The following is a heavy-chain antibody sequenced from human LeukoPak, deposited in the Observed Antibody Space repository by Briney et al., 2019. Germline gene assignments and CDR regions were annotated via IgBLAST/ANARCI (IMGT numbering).Heavy chain of an antibody. CDR1: GFAFSSYA. CDR3: AKDSAYYYGSGSYTDY. D-gene: IGHD3-10*01. V-gene: IGHV3-23*01. J-gene: IGHJ4*02. CDR2: ISGSGGST. Sequence: GGSLRLSCAASGFAFSSYAMSWVRQAPGKGLEWVSAISGSGGSTYYADSVKGRFTISRDNSKNTLYLQMNSLRAEDTAVYYCAKDSAYYYGSGSYTDYWGQGTLVTVSS.